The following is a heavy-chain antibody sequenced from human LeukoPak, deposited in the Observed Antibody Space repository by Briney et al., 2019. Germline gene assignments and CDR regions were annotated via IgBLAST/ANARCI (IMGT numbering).Heavy chain of an antibody. J-gene: IGHJ4*02. V-gene: IGHV4-34*01. D-gene: IGHD5-24*01. CDR3: ARDRWLHLYFDY. Sequence: SETLSLTCAVYGGSFSGYYWSWIRQPPGKGLEWIGEINHGGGTNYNPSLKSRVTISVDTSKNQFSLKLSSVTAADTAVYYCARDRWLHLYFDYWGQGTLVTVSS. CDR1: GGSFSGYY. CDR2: INHGGGT.